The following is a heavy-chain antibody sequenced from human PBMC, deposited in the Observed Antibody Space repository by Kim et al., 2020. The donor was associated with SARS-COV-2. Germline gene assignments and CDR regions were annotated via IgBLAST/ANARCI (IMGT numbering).Heavy chain of an antibody. J-gene: IGHJ2*01. CDR2: IYHSGST. V-gene: IGHV4-38-2*02. CDR3: ARDGRPLLWFGELSLPHWYFDL. Sequence: SETLSLTCTVSGYSISSGYYWGWIRQPPGKGLEWIGSIYHSGSTYYNPSLKSRVTISVDTSKNQFSLKLSSVTAADTAVYYCARDGRPLLWFGELSLPHWYFDLWGRGTLVTVSS. CDR1: GYSISSGYY. D-gene: IGHD3-10*01.